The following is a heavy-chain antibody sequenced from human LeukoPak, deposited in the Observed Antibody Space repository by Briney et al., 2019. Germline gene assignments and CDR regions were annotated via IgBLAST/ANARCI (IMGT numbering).Heavy chain of an antibody. CDR3: AGRLNYGAFGPSDY. Sequence: PSETLSLTCAVFGASISNTNWWSWVRPPPGKGLEWIGEIYHTGSTIYSPSLQRRVTISVDKSNNQFSLELTSVTASDTAVYYCAGRLNYGAFGPSDYWGQGTLVTVSS. CDR2: IYHTGST. V-gene: IGHV4-4*02. D-gene: IGHD4-17*01. CDR1: GASISNTNW. J-gene: IGHJ4*02.